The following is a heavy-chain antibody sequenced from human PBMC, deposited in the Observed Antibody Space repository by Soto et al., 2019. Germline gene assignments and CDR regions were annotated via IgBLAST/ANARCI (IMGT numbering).Heavy chain of an antibody. CDR2: INPNSGDI. CDR1: GYTFTGNY. CDR3: AREGRYYDTEAFDI. Sequence: ASVKVSCKASGYTFTGNYMHWVRQAPGQGLEWMGWINPNSGDINYAQKFQGRVTMTRDTSISTAYMELGRLRFDDTAVYYCAREGRYYDTEAFDIWGQGTMVTVSS. J-gene: IGHJ3*02. D-gene: IGHD3-22*01. V-gene: IGHV1-2*02.